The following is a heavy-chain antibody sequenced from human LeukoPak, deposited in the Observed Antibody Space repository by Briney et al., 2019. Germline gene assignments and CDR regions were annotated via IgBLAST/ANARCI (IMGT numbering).Heavy chain of an antibody. V-gene: IGHV1-69*05. D-gene: IGHD2-21*02. J-gene: IGHJ4*02. Sequence: GASVKVSCKASGGTFSSSAISWVRQAPGQGLEWVGGIIPIFGTANYAQKFQGRVTITTDESTSTAYMELSRLRSEDTAVYYCARGGQPLAYCGGDCYRPFDYWGQGTLVTVSS. CDR1: GGTFSSSA. CDR2: IIPIFGTA. CDR3: ARGGQPLAYCGGDCYRPFDY.